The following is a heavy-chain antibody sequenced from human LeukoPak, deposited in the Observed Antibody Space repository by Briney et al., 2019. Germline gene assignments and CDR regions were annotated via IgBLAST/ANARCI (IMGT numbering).Heavy chain of an antibody. V-gene: IGHV3-74*01. CDR1: GFTFSSYW. J-gene: IGHJ6*02. CDR3: ARVGHCRGGSCYYYYVLDV. D-gene: IGHD2-15*01. CDR2: INSDGSST. Sequence: GGSLRLSCAASGFTFSSYWMHWVRQAPGKGLVWVSRINSDGSSTNYADSVKGRFTISRDNAKNTLYLQMNSLRVEDTAVYYCARVGHCRGGSCYYYYVLDVWGQGTTVTVSS.